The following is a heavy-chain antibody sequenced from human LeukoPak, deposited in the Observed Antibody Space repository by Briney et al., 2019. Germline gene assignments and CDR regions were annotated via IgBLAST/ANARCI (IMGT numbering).Heavy chain of an antibody. CDR2: IYSGGST. CDR1: GFTVSSNY. D-gene: IGHD3-22*01. Sequence: PGGSLRLSCAASGFTVSSNYMSWVRQAPGKGLEWVSVIYSGGSTYYADSVKGRFTISRDNSKNTLYLQMDSLRAEDTAVYYCARAGDYYDSSGFRDYWGQGTLVTVSS. J-gene: IGHJ4*02. CDR3: ARAGDYYDSSGFRDY. V-gene: IGHV3-53*01.